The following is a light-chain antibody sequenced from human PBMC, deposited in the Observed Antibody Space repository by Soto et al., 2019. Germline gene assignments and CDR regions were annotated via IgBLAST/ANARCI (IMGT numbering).Light chain of an antibody. CDR3: QSYDSSLSGNVV. J-gene: IGLJ2*01. V-gene: IGLV1-40*01. CDR1: SFNIGAGYD. Sequence: QSVLTQPPSVSGAPGQRVTISCTGSSFNIGAGYDVHWYQQLPGTAPKLVIYGNSERPSAVAPRFSGSKSGTTASLAITGLQAEEEADYYCQSYDSSLSGNVVFGGGTKVTVL. CDR2: GNS.